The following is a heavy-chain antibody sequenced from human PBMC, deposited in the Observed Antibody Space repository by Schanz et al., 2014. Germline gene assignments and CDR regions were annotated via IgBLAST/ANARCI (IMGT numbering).Heavy chain of an antibody. CDR1: GFTFADYY. Sequence: QVQLLESGGGLFKPGGSLRLSCAGSGFTFADYYMTWIRQAPGKGLEWISYVSSYDTTVSYADSVKGRFTISRDNAKNSVYLQMNSQRVEDTAVYYCARYGFRKFGVVYGLAVWGQGTTVTVS. CDR2: VSSYDTTV. CDR3: ARYGFRKFGVVYGLAV. V-gene: IGHV3-11*01. D-gene: IGHD3-3*01. J-gene: IGHJ6*02.